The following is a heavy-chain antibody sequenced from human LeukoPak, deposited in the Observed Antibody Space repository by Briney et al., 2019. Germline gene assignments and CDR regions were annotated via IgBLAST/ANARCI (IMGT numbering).Heavy chain of an antibody. D-gene: IGHD4-17*01. CDR3: ARVRGDYEFDY. J-gene: IGHJ4*02. CDR2: IYHSGST. Sequence: SETLSLTCSVSGGSMSSYYWSWIRQSPGKGLEWIGYIYHSGSTDYNSSLKSRVTISEDTSKKQFSLKVSSVTAADTAVYYCARVRGDYEFDYWGQGTLVTVSS. V-gene: IGHV4-59*01. CDR1: GGSMSSYY.